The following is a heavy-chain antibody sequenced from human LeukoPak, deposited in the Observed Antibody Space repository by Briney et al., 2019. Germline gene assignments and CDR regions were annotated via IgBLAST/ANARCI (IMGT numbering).Heavy chain of an antibody. CDR3: ARAIEYYYDSSGYYDY. Sequence: PSETLSLTCTVSGYSISSGYYWGWVRQPPGKGLEWIGEIYHSGSTNYNPSLKSRVTISVDKSKNQFSLKLSSVTAADTAVYYCARAIEYYYDSSGYYDYWGQGTLVTVSS. CDR2: IYHSGST. D-gene: IGHD3-22*01. CDR1: GYSISSGYY. V-gene: IGHV4-38-2*02. J-gene: IGHJ4*02.